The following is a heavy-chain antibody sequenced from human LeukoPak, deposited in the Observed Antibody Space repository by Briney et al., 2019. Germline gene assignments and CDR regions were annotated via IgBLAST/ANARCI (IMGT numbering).Heavy chain of an antibody. D-gene: IGHD6-13*01. V-gene: IGHV4-34*01. J-gene: IGHJ6*02. CDR3: ARHSSWYGLGGMDV. CDR2: INHSGST. Sequence: SETLSLTCAVYGGSFSGYYWSWIRQPPGKGLEWIGEINHSGSTNYNPSLKSRVTISVDTSKNQFSLKLSSVTAADTAVYYCARHSSWYGLGGMDVWGQGTTVTVSS. CDR1: GGSFSGYY.